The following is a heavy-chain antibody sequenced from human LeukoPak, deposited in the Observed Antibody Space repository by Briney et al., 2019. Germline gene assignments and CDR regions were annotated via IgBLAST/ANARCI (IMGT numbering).Heavy chain of an antibody. V-gene: IGHV4-39*01. J-gene: IGHJ4*02. CDR2: IYYSGST. CDR1: GGSISSSSYY. D-gene: IGHD6-19*01. Sequence: PSETLSLTCTVSGGSISSSSYYWGWIRQPPGKGLEWIGSIYYSGSTYYNPSLKSRVTISVDTSKNQISLKLSSVTAADTAVYYCARQKSGWYNYWGQGTLVTVSS. CDR3: ARQKSGWYNY.